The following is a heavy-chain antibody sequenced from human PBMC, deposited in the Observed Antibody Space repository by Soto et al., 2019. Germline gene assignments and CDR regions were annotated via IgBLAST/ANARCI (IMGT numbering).Heavy chain of an antibody. CDR1: GGSISSSSYY. J-gene: IGHJ6*02. D-gene: IGHD5-18*01. CDR3: ARLPLYTAMVTSYYYYYYGMDV. CDR2: IYYSGST. Sequence: SETLSLTCTVSGGSISSSSYYWGWIRQPPGKGLEWIGSIYYSGSTYYNPSLKSRVTLAVDTSKNQLSLKQSSVTAADTDVYYCARLPLYTAMVTSYYYYYYGMDVWGQGTTVTVSS. V-gene: IGHV4-39*01.